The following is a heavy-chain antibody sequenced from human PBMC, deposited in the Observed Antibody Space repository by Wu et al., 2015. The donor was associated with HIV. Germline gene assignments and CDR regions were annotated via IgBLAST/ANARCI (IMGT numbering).Heavy chain of an antibody. Sequence: QVQLVQSGAEVKKPGASVKVSCKASGYIFSGHYMNWVRQAPGQGLEWMGGIISIFGIQNYAQNFQDRLTITTDESSSTAYMDLRNLTSDDTAVYYCARVSVRRRDCSGGTCRSSILDAFNNWGQGTMVTVSS. CDR3: ARVSVRRRDCSGGTCRSSILDAFNN. CDR1: GYIFSGHY. D-gene: IGHD2-15*01. V-gene: IGHV1-69*01. J-gene: IGHJ3*02. CDR2: IISIFGIQ.